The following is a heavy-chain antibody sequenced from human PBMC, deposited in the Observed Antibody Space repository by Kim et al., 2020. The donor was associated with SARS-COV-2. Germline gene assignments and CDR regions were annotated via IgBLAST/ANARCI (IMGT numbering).Heavy chain of an antibody. J-gene: IGHJ3*02. V-gene: IGHV4-30-4*01. CDR1: GGSISSGDDY. CDR2: IYYSGIT. D-gene: IGHD3-10*01. CDR3: ARENFGSGKYAFDI. Sequence: SETLSHTCTVSGGSISSGDDYWSWIRQPPGKGLEWIGYIYYSGITQYNPSLKSRVIISVDTSNNQFSLKLSSVTAADTAVYYCARENFGSGKYAFDIWGRGTMVTVSS.